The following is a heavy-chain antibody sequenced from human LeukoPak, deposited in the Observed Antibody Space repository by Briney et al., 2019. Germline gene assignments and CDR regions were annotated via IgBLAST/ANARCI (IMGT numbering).Heavy chain of an antibody. CDR1: GYTFTGYY. D-gene: IGHD2-15*01. J-gene: IGHJ5*02. CDR3: AREGRAIRNWFDP. V-gene: IGHV1-2*02. Sequence: ASVKVSCKASGYTFTGYYMHWVRQAPGQGLEWMGWINPNSGGTNYAQKFQGRVTMTRDTSISTAYMELSRLRSDDTTVYYCAREGRAIRNWFDPWGQGTLVTVSS. CDR2: INPNSGGT.